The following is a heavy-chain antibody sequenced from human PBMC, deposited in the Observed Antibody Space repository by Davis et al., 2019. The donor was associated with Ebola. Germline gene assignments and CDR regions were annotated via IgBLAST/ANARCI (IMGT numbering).Heavy chain of an antibody. Sequence: PGGSLRLSCVASGFTISSYAINWVRQAPGKGLEWVAVISYDGSNIYYADSVKGRVTISRDNSKNTVFLQMNNLRDEDTALYYCARADSVIYYYYGMDVWGQGTTVTVSS. CDR2: ISYDGSNI. CDR1: GFTISSYA. J-gene: IGHJ6*02. CDR3: ARADSVIYYYYGMDV. D-gene: IGHD2-15*01. V-gene: IGHV3-30-3*01.